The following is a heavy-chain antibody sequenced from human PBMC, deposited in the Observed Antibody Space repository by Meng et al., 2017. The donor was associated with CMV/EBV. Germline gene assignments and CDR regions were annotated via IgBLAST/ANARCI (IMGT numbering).Heavy chain of an antibody. Sequence: GGSLRLSCAASGFTFSSYAMHWVRQAPGKGLEWVAVISYDGSNKYYADSVKGRFTISRDNSKNTLYLQMNSLRAEDTAVYYCAKDDLRYYWGQGTLVTVSS. CDR1: GFTFSSYA. CDR3: AKDDLRYY. V-gene: IGHV3-30*04. J-gene: IGHJ4*02. CDR2: ISYDGSNK. D-gene: IGHD2-21*02.